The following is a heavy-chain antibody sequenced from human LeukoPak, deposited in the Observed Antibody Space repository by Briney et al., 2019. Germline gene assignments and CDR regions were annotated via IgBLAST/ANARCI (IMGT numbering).Heavy chain of an antibody. CDR1: GFTVSSNY. CDR2: IYSGGST. D-gene: IGHD6-6*01. J-gene: IGHJ6*02. V-gene: IGHV3-66*01. Sequence: PGGSLKLSCAASGFTVSSNYMSWVRQAPGKGLEWVSVIYSGGSTYYADSVKGRFTISRDNSKNTLYLQMNSLRAEDTAVYYCAREYSSSLWRDYYYYGMDVWGQGTTVTVSS. CDR3: AREYSSSLWRDYYYYGMDV.